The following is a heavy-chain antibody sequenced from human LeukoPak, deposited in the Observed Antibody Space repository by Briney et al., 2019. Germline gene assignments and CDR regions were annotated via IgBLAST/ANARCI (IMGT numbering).Heavy chain of an antibody. Sequence: ASVTVSCKASGYTFTGYYMHWVRQAPEQGLEWMGWINPNSGGTNYAQKFQGRVTMTRDTSISTAYMELSSLRSDDSAVYYCARVVVRDANNYKDYWGQGTLVTVSS. CDR1: GYTFTGYY. J-gene: IGHJ4*02. V-gene: IGHV1-2*02. CDR2: INPNSGGT. D-gene: IGHD5-24*01. CDR3: ARVVVRDANNYKDY.